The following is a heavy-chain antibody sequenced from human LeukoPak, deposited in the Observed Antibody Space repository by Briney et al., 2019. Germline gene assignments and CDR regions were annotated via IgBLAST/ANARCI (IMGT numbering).Heavy chain of an antibody. CDR1: GFTFNIYT. Sequence: GGSLRLSCAASGFTFNIYTINWVRQGPGKGLEWVSSISSTSSDIHYADSVKGRFTISRDNSKNTLYLQMNSLRAEDTAVYYCEGTYYYDSSDDYWGQGTLVTVSS. CDR3: EGTYYYDSSDDY. D-gene: IGHD3-22*01. CDR2: ISSTSSDI. V-gene: IGHV3-21*04. J-gene: IGHJ4*02.